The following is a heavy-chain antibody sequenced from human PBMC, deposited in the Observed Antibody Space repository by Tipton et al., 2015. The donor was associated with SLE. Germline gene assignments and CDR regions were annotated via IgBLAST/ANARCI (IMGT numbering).Heavy chain of an antibody. Sequence: QFGAEVKKPGASVQVSCKAFGYTFTDYYIHWVRQAPGRGLEWMGWINCRSGGTFYSQKFQGRVTMTRDTSITTAYMGLRSLTSDDTAVYYCARGGPSWYFDLWGRGTLVTVSS. V-gene: IGHV1-2*02. CDR1: GYTFTDYY. CDR3: ARGGPSWYFDL. J-gene: IGHJ2*01. CDR2: INCRSGGT. D-gene: IGHD3-16*01.